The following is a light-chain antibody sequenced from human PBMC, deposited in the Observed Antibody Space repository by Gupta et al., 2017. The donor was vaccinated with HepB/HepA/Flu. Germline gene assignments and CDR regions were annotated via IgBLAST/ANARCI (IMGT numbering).Light chain of an antibody. J-gene: IGKJ4*01. CDR2: GAS. V-gene: IGKV1-39*01. Sequence: DIQMTQSPSSLSASVGDRVTITCRASQNIRNYLIWYQQKQGKAPKVLIYGASSLQSGVSSGFSGSGSGTDFTLTIGILQPEYVGTYYCLQTYRSPLTFGGGTKVEMK. CDR3: LQTYRSPLT. CDR1: QNIRNY.